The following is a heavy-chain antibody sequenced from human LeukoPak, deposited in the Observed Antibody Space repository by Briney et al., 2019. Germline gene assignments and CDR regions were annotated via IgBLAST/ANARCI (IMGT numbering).Heavy chain of an antibody. Sequence: PGGSLRLSCAASGFTFSSYTMSWVRQAPGKGLGWVSAISGSGDSTYYADSVKGRFTISRDNSKNTLFLQMNSLRAEDTAVYYCARGVIAAAGFFDFLGQGALVTVSS. CDR1: GFTFSSYT. CDR3: ARGVIAAAGFFDF. J-gene: IGHJ4*02. D-gene: IGHD6-13*01. CDR2: ISGSGDST. V-gene: IGHV3-23*01.